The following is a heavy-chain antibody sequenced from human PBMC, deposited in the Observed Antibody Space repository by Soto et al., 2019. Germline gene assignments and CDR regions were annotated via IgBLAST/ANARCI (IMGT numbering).Heavy chain of an antibody. CDR2: ISAYNGNT. J-gene: IGHJ4*02. CDR3: XXXXXXXXXXXXXY. V-gene: IGHV1-18*01. Sequence: QVQLVQSGAEVKKPGASVKVSCKASGYTFTSYGISWVRQAPGQGLEWMGWISAYNGNTNYAQKRQGRVSXXTXTXXSTAYVELRSLRSDXTAVXXXXXXXXXXXXXXXXYXGQGTLVTVSS. CDR1: GYTFTSYG.